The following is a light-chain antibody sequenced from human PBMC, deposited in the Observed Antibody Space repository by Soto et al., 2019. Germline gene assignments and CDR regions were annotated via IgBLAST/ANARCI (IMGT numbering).Light chain of an antibody. V-gene: IGKV3-15*01. CDR2: DAS. CDR3: QQYSDWKT. Sequence: EIEMTQSPATLSVSPGERVTLSCRASRTVGSKLAWYQQKPGQAPRLLISDASTRATGIPARFSGSGSGTEFTLTISSLQSEDFAVYYCQQYSDWKTFGQGTKLEIK. CDR1: RTVGSK. J-gene: IGKJ2*01.